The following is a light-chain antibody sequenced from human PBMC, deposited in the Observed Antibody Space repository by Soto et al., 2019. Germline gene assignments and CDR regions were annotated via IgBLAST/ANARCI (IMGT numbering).Light chain of an antibody. V-gene: IGKV1-12*01. CDR1: QDIDNW. Sequence: DIQMTQSPSSVSASVGDTITITCRASQDIDNWLAWYQQKPGKAPSLLIYAVSSLQGGVPSRFSGSRSVTDFTLTIHSLQPEDFATYFYEQACCFPLYFGGRNEVVI. CDR2: AVS. CDR3: EQACCFPLY. J-gene: IGKJ4*01.